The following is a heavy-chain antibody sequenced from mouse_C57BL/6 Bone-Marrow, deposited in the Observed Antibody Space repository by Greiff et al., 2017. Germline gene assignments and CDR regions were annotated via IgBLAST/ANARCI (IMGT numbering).Heavy chain of an antibody. CDR2: ISSGGSYT. CDR1: GFTFSSYG. CDR3: ARHETYYSNDGAY. V-gene: IGHV5-6*01. Sequence: EVKLMESGGDLVKPGGSLKLSCAASGFTFSSYGMSWVRQTPDKRLEWVATISSGGSYTYYPDSVKGRFTISRDNAKNTLYLQMSSLKSEDTAMYYCARHETYYSNDGAYWGQGTLVTVSA. J-gene: IGHJ3*01. D-gene: IGHD2-5*01.